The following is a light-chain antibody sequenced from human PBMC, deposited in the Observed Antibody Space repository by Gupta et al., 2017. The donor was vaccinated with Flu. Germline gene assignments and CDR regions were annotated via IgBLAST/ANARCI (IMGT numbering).Light chain of an antibody. CDR2: GAS. V-gene: IGKV3D-15*01. CDR1: QSVSSN. Sequence: EIVMTQSPATLSVSPGARAPLSCRASQSVSSNLAWYQQKPGQATRLLVYGASTSATGSPARFSGSGYAKESTLTSSRQQHEEFADYCWQQDNSSYTFGQGTKLEIK. CDR3: QQDNSSYT. J-gene: IGKJ2*01.